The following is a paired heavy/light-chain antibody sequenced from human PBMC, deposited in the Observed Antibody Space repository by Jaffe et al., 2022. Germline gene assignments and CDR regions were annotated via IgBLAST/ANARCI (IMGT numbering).Light chain of an antibody. Sequence: QSALTQPASVSGSPGQSITISCTGTSSDVGGYNHVSWYQQHPDKAPKLMIYDVANRPSGISNRFSGSKSGNTASLTISGLQSEDEADYYCSSFTSTEAYVFGTGTKVTVL. J-gene: IGLJ1*01. V-gene: IGLV2-14*03. CDR2: DVA. CDR1: SSDVGGYNH. CDR3: SSFTSTEAYV.
Heavy chain of an antibody. Sequence: QVQLVQSGSEVKQPGASVKVSCKSSGYSFTRFYFHWVRQAPGQGLEWMGVISPSGDGTLYAQKFQDRITLTRDTSTSTDYMDLSSLRHEDTAIYYCLRDSSNGWLSADVWGKGTTVTVSS. J-gene: IGHJ6*04. V-gene: IGHV1-46*01. CDR2: ISPSGDGT. D-gene: IGHD3-22*01. CDR3: LRDSSNGWLSADV. CDR1: GYSFTRFY.